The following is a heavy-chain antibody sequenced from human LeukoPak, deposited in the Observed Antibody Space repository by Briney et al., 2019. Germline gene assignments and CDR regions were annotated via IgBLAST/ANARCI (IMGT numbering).Heavy chain of an antibody. Sequence: SETLSLTCTVSGASISSSDSYWGWIRQPPGMGLEWIGSIYYTGSTYYNPSLKSRVTISIDTSKNQFSLNLNSVTAADTALYSCARHYLGGNYPDYFNHWGQGTLVTVSS. CDR2: IYYTGST. V-gene: IGHV4-39*01. D-gene: IGHD1-26*01. J-gene: IGHJ4*02. CDR1: GASISSSDSY. CDR3: ARHYLGGNYPDYFNH.